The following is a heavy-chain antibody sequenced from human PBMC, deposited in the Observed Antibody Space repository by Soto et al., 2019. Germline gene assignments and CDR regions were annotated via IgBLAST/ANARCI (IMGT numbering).Heavy chain of an antibody. V-gene: IGHV4-30-2*01. J-gene: IGHJ5*02. D-gene: IGHD1-26*01. Sequence: QLQLQESGSGLVKPSQTLSLTCAVSGGSISSGGYSWSWIRQPPGKGLEWIGYIYHSGSTYYNPSLKSRVTISVDRSKNPFSLKLSSVTAAATAVYYCARKMASSGSYEYWFDAWGQGILVNVSS. CDR3: ARKMASSGSYEYWFDA. CDR2: IYHSGST. CDR1: GGSISSGGYS.